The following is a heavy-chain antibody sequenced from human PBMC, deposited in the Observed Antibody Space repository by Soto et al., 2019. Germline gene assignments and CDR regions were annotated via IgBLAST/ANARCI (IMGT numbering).Heavy chain of an antibody. V-gene: IGHV3-11*06. D-gene: IGHD3-10*01. CDR3: ARGRLTYYYYGLDV. CDR1: GFTFSDHY. Sequence: QVQLVESGGGLVRPGGPPRLSCAASGFTFSDHYMSWIRQAPGKGLEWISYISSSGSFTNYADSVKGRFTISRDNGKKSLYLQMNNLTAEDTALYYCARGRLTYYYYGLDVWGQGTTVTVS. CDR2: ISSSGSFT. J-gene: IGHJ6*02.